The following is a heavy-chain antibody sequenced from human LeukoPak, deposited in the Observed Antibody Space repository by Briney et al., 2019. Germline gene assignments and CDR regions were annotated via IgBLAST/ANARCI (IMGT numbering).Heavy chain of an antibody. Sequence: XXTLSLTCTVSGDSISSYYCSWIRQPPGKGLEWIGYIYYSGTTNYNPSLKSRVTIAVDTSKNQFSLKLSSVTAADTAVYYCARHSSLAHFDHWGQGSLVTVSS. V-gene: IGHV4-59*01. J-gene: IGHJ4*02. CDR3: ARHSSLAHFDH. CDR2: IYYSGTT. CDR1: GDSISSYY.